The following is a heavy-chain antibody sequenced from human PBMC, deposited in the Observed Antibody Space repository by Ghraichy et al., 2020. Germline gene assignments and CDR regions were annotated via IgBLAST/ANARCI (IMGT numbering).Heavy chain of an antibody. CDR3: ARDESAAGTEGWFDP. V-gene: IGHV4-59*01. Sequence: SETLSLTCTVSGGSISSYYWSWIRQPPGKGLEWIGYIYYSGSTNYNPSLKSRVTISVDTSKNQFSLKLSSVTAADTAVYYCARDESAAGTEGWFDPWGQGTLVTVSS. J-gene: IGHJ5*02. CDR1: GGSISSYY. D-gene: IGHD6-13*01. CDR2: IYYSGST.